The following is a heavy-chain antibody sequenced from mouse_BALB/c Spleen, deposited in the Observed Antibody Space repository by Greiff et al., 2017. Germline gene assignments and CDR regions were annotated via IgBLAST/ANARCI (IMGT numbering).Heavy chain of an antibody. D-gene: IGHD4-1*02. CDR3: ASSTGAWFAY. CDR2: ISSGSSTI. V-gene: IGHV5-17*02. CDR1: GFTFSSFG. J-gene: IGHJ3*01. Sequence: VQLKESGGGLVQPGGSRKLSCAASGFTFSSFGMHWVRQAPEKGLEWVAYISSGSSTIYYADTVKGRFTISRDNPKNTLFLQMTSLRSEDTAMYYCASSTGAWFAYWGQGTLVTVSA.